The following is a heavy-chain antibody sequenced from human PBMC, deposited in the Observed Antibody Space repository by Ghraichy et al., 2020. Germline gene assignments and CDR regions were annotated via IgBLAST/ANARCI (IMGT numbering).Heavy chain of an antibody. CDR1: GFTFTSYA. D-gene: IGHD5-18*01. CDR3: AKVRQWLRDFDL. Sequence: GGSLRLTCAASGFTFTSYAMTWVRQAPGRGLEWVSAISGRGDNTNDADSVKGRFTISRDNSKNTLDLQMNSLTVEDTAIYFCAKVRQWLRDFDLWGRGTLVTVYS. CDR2: ISGRGDNT. J-gene: IGHJ2*01. V-gene: IGHV3-23*01.